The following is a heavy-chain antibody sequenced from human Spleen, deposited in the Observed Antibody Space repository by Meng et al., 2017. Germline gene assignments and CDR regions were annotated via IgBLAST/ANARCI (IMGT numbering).Heavy chain of an antibody. D-gene: IGHD4-11*01. Sequence: QVHLQQWGAGLLKPSETLSLTCVVSGGSFSDYYWSWIRQPPGKGLEWIGEINHSESTNYNPSLESRATISVDTSQNNLSLKLSSVTAADSAVYYCARGPTTMAHDFDYWGQGTLVTVSS. CDR3: ARGPTTMAHDFDY. V-gene: IGHV4-34*01. J-gene: IGHJ4*02. CDR2: INHSEST. CDR1: GGSFSDYY.